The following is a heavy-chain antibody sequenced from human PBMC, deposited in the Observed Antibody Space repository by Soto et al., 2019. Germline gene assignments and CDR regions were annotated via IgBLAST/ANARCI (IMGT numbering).Heavy chain of an antibody. V-gene: IGHV5-51*01. CDR3: ATLRADCNADSCYSYYFDY. CDR1: GYSFTSSW. CDR2: IYPGDSDS. J-gene: IGHJ4*02. D-gene: IGHD2-15*01. Sequence: EVQLVQSGAEVKKPGESLKISCKGSGYSFTSSWIGWVRQMPGKGLEWVGIIYPGDSDSSYGPSFQGQVTISVDKSITTAYLQWSGLKASDTAMYYCATLRADCNADSCYSYYFDYWGQGTLVTVSS.